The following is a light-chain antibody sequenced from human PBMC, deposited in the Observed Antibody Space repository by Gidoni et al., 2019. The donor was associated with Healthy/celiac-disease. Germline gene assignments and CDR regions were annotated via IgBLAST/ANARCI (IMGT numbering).Light chain of an antibody. CDR2: DPS. CDR1: QDISNY. J-gene: IGKJ5*01. V-gene: IGKV1-33*01. CDR3: QQYDNLPLT. Sequence: DIQMTQSPSSLSASVGDRVTITCQASQDISNYLNWYQQKPGKAPKLLIYDPSNLETGVPSRFSGSGSGTDFTFTISSLQPEDIATYYCQQYDNLPLTFXXXTRLEIK.